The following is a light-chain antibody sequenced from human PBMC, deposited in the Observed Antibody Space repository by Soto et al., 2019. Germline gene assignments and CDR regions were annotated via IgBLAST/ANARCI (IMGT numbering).Light chain of an antibody. CDR2: GAS. V-gene: IGKV3-20*01. CDR1: QSVSNSY. CDR3: QQYGSSTRT. J-gene: IGKJ1*01. Sequence: EIVLTQSPCTLSLSPGERATLSCRASQSVSNSYLAWYQQKLGQAPKLLIYGASTKPPGIPHRFSGSGSGTNFTLTISKMEPEDFALYYCQQYGSSTRTFGQGTKVEIK.